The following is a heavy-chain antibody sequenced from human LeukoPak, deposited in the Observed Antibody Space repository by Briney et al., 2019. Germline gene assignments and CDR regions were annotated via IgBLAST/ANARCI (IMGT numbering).Heavy chain of an antibody. CDR3: ASQIVVVVAATGTTRSNDY. V-gene: IGHV3-74*01. D-gene: IGHD2-15*01. J-gene: IGHJ4*02. CDR2: INSDGSYT. Sequence: PGGSLSLSCVASGLTFSNYWMHWVRQVPGKGLVWVSRINSDGSYTSYLDSVKGRFTISRDNAKNTLYLQMNSLRAEDTAMYYCASQIVVVVAATGTTRSNDYWGQGTLVTVSS. CDR1: GLTFSNYW.